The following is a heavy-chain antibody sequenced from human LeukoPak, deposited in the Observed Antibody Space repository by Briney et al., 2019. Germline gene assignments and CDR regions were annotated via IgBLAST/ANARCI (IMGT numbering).Heavy chain of an antibody. CDR2: ISTSSSYI. CDR1: GFTFSSYS. Sequence: KSGGSLRLSCAASGFTFSSYSVNWVRQAPGKGLEWVSSISTSSSYIYYADSVKGRFTISRDNAKNSLYLQMNSLRAEDTAVYYCARDTPYRVATTLFDYWGQGTLVTVSS. V-gene: IGHV3-21*01. D-gene: IGHD5-12*01. J-gene: IGHJ4*02. CDR3: ARDTPYRVATTLFDY.